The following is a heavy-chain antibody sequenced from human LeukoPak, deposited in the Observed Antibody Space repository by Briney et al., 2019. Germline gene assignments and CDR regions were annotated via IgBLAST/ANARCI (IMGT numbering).Heavy chain of an antibody. CDR2: ISYDGSNK. D-gene: IGHD6-19*01. CDR1: GFTFSSYG. V-gene: IGHV3-30*18. CDR3: AKEIAVAGNYFGY. Sequence: GRSLRLSCAASGFTFSSYGMHWVRQAPGKGLEWVAVISYDGSNKYYADSVKGRFTISRDNSKNTLYLQMNSLRAEDTAVYYCAKEIAVAGNYFGYWGQGTLVTVSS. J-gene: IGHJ4*02.